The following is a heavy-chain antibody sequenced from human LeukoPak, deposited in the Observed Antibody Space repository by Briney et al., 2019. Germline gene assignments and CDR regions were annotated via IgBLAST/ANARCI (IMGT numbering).Heavy chain of an antibody. CDR3: ARSPYSSGRWGY. D-gene: IGHD6-19*01. J-gene: IGHJ4*02. Sequence: SETLSLTCAVYGGSFSGYYWNWIRQPPGKGLEWIGEINHSGSTNYNPSLKSRVTISVDTSKNQFSLKLSSVTAADTAVYYCARSPYSSGRWGYWGQGTLVTVSS. V-gene: IGHV4-34*01. CDR1: GGSFSGYY. CDR2: INHSGST.